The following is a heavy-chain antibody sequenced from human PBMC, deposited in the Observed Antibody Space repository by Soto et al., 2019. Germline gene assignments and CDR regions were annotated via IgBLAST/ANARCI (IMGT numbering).Heavy chain of an antibody. CDR1: GDSISSSTYY. J-gene: IGHJ4*01. Sequence: PSETLSLTCTVSGDSISSSTYYWVWIRQSPGKGPEWIGSMLYSGNTYYNPSLKNRVTRSVDTSKNQFSLKLSSVTVADTAVYYCARHAPYGPTDYRRHGTLVTV. D-gene: IGHD3-10*01. CDR2: MLYSGNT. V-gene: IGHV4-39*01. CDR3: ARHAPYGPTDY.